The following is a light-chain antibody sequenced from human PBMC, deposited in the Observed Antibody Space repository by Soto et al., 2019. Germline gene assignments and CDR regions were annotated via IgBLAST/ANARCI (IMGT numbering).Light chain of an antibody. Sequence: EIVLTQSPGTLSLSPGERATLSCRASQSVSGRYLAWYQQKPGQAPRPLIYGASSRASGIPDRFSGSGSGTEVALTISRLEPEDFALYYCQQSGSTPWTFGQGTKVEIK. J-gene: IGKJ1*01. V-gene: IGKV3-20*01. CDR3: QQSGSTPWT. CDR2: GAS. CDR1: QSVSGRY.